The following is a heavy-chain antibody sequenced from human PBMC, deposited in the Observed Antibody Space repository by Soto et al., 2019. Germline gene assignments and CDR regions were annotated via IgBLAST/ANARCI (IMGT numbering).Heavy chain of an antibody. CDR2: INPNTGGT. D-gene: IGHD1-26*01. V-gene: IGHV1-2*02. CDR3: ATLMDPYTGPHLDI. Sequence: GSSVKVSCKASGYTFTGYYIHWVRQVPGQGLEWMGWINPNTGGTNYAQKFQGRVTMTRDTSISTAYMELSTLKSDDAAVYYCATLMDPYTGPHLDIWGQGXMVTV. J-gene: IGHJ3*02. CDR1: GYTFTGYY.